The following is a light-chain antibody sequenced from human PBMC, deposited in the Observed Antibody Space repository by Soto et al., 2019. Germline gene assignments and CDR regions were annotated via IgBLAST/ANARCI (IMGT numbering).Light chain of an antibody. V-gene: IGLV1-44*01. J-gene: IGLJ3*02. Sequence: QSVLTPPPSASGTPGQRVSISCSGSSSNIGRNSVNCYQRFPGTATKLLIYNHNQRPSGVPDRFSGCKFGTSVSLVISGLQSKDEADYYCAAWDDSLSGVVFGGGTKLTVL. CDR2: NHN. CDR3: AAWDDSLSGVV. CDR1: SSNIGRNS.